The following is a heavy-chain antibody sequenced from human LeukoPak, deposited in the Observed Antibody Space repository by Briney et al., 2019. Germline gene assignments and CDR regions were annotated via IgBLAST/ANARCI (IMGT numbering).Heavy chain of an antibody. CDR3: ARGPPIVVVITTLYYYYYMDV. V-gene: IGHV1-18*01. CDR1: GYTFTSYG. CDR2: ISAYNGNT. J-gene: IGHJ6*03. Sequence: ASVKVSCKASGYTFTSYGISWGRQAPGQGLEWMGWISAYNGNTNYAQNLQGRVTMTTDTSTSTAYMELRSLRSDDTAVYYCARGPPIVVVITTLYYYYYMDVWGKGTTVTVSS. D-gene: IGHD3-22*01.